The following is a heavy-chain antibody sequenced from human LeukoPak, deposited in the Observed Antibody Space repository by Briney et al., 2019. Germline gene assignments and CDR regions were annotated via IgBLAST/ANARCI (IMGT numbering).Heavy chain of an antibody. CDR1: GVTFSTYA. D-gene: IGHD3-3*01. CDR3: ARDRSGYANDAFDF. V-gene: IGHV3-23*01. J-gene: IGHJ3*01. CDR2: ISSGGGNT. Sequence: GGSLRLSCAASGVTFSTYAMSWVRQAPGMGLEWVSTISSGGGNTYYADSVKGRFTISRDNSKNTLHLQMNSLRAEDTAVYHCARDRSGYANDAFDFWGQGTMVTVSS.